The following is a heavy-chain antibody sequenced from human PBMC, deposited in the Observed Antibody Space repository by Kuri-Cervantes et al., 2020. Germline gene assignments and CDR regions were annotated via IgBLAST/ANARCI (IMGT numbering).Heavy chain of an antibody. J-gene: IGHJ4*02. V-gene: IGHV4-61*02. CDR3: ASTSDILTGYADYFDY. D-gene: IGHD3-9*01. CDR1: GGSISSGNYY. Sequence: SETLSLTCTVSGGSISSGNYYWSWIRQPAGKGLEWTGRIYTSGSTNYNPSLKSRVTISVDTSKNQFSLKLSSVTAADTAVYYCASTSDILTGYADYFDYWGQGTLVTVSS. CDR2: IYTSGST.